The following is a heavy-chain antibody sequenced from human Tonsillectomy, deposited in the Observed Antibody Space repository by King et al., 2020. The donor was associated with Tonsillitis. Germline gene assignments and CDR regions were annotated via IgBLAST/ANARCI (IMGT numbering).Heavy chain of an antibody. CDR3: ARDTGGWRTFDF. J-gene: IGHJ4*02. D-gene: IGHD6-19*01. CDR1: GYTFFDYS. V-gene: IGHV1-2*06. CDR2: ISPDSGRT. Sequence: VQSGADVKKPGASVKVSCKASGYTFFDYSIHWVRQAPGQGLQWMGRISPDSGRTDYALSFEDRVTITRDTSINTVYMELTSPRSDDKAVYFCARDTGGWRTFDFWGQGTLVTVSS.